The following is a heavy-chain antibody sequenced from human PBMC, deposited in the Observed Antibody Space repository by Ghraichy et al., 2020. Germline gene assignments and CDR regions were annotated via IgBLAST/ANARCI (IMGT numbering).Heavy chain of an antibody. J-gene: IGHJ4*02. D-gene: IGHD4-17*01. CDR3: ARGAHDYAFDF. Sequence: SETLSLTCAVSGDVIGAGGYSWSWIRQSPGKGLEWVGYTFHDGTTRLNPSLKNRVTILVDKSKNQFSLNLSSLTAADTAVYYCARGAHDYAFDFWGQGAPVTVPS. V-gene: IGHV4-30-2*06. CDR1: GDVIGAGGYS. CDR2: TFHDGTT.